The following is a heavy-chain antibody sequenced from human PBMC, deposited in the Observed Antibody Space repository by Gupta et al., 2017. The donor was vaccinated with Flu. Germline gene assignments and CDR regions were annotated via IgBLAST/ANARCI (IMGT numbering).Heavy chain of an antibody. CDR3: ASAVEKPTVWGDFYFDF. Sequence: PPGKGLVWNGSIYYSGGTLYNPSPKSRVTISADNFKNHIYLMLSPGTAAYPGVYYCASAVEKPTVWGDFYFDFWGQGTLVTVSS. V-gene: IGHV4-39*02. CDR2: IYYSGGT. D-gene: IGHD3-16*01. J-gene: IGHJ4*02.